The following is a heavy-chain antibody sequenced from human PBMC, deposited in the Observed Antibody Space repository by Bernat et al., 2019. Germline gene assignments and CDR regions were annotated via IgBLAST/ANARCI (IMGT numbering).Heavy chain of an antibody. CDR2: ISYDGSNK. Sequence: QVQLVESGGGVVQPGRSLRLSCAASGFTFSSYGMHWVRQAPGKGLEWGAVISYDGSNKYYADSVKGRFTISRDNSKNTLYLQMNSLRAEDTAVYYCAKDLGYCSSTSCYFNYYMDVWGKGTTVTVSS. CDR3: AKDLGYCSSTSCYFNYYMDV. CDR1: GFTFSSYG. J-gene: IGHJ6*03. V-gene: IGHV3-30*18. D-gene: IGHD2-2*01.